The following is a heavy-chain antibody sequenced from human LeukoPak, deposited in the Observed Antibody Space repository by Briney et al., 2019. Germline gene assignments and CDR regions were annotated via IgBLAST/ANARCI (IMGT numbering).Heavy chain of an antibody. V-gene: IGHV4-34*01. Sequence: PSETLSLTCAVYGGSFSGYYWSWIRQPPGKGLEWIGEINHSGSTNYNPSLKSRVTISVDTSKNQFPLKLSSVTAADTAVYYCARGPTYFYTASFDYWGQGTLVTVSS. D-gene: IGHD2-2*02. CDR1: GGSFSGYY. J-gene: IGHJ4*02. CDR3: ARGPTYFYTASFDY. CDR2: INHSGST.